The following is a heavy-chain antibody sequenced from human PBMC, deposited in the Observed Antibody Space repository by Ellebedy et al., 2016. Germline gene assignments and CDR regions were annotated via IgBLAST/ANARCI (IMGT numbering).Heavy chain of an antibody. CDR1: GFTFSIYA. V-gene: IGHV3-23*01. CDR3: AKDVLAYYYDSTGQFDY. Sequence: GGSLRLSXAASGFTFSIYAMSWVRQAPGKGLEWVSAISGSGGSTYYADSVKGRFTISRDNSKNTLHLQMNSLRAEDTAVYYCAKDVLAYYYDSTGQFDYWGQGTLVTVSS. CDR2: ISGSGGST. J-gene: IGHJ4*02. D-gene: IGHD3-22*01.